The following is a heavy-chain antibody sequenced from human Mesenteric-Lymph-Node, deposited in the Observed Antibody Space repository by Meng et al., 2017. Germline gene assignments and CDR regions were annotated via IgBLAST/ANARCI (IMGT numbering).Heavy chain of an antibody. D-gene: IGHD3-10*01. J-gene: IGHJ4*02. CDR3: RSDWFGEYN. CDR2: SRNKPKSYTT. CDR1: GFTFSDPH. V-gene: IGHV3-72*01. Sequence: LSLTCEGSGFTFSDPHMDWVRQAPGKGLECVGLSRNKPKSYTTEYAASVQGRFTISRDDSKNSLYLQMNSLKTEDTAVYYCRSDWFGEYNWGQGTLGTVSS.